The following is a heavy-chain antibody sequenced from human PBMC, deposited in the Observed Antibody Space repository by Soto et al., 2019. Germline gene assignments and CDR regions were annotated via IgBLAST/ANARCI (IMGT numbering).Heavy chain of an antibody. Sequence: ELQVVESGGGLVQPGRSLRLSCTGSGFDFGDYVMSWVRQAPGQGLEWVGFIRSAAYGGTTEYGASVKGRFSISRDDSRSIAFLQLNSLKTEDTAVYFCTRGPNGSGGNWMGEYWGQGTLVTVSS. D-gene: IGHD2-15*01. CDR2: IRSAAYGGTT. V-gene: IGHV3-49*04. J-gene: IGHJ4*02. CDR3: TRGPNGSGGNWMGEY. CDR1: GFDFGDYV.